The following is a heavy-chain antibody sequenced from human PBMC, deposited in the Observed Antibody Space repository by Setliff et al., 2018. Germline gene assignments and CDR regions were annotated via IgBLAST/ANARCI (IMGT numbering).Heavy chain of an antibody. CDR3: ARRRYYYDSSGYRWGGFYFDY. J-gene: IGHJ4*02. CDR1: GCTFTGYY. D-gene: IGHD3-22*01. Sequence: GASVKVSCKASGCTFTGYYMHWVRQAPGQGLEWMGWINPNSGGTNYAQKFQGWVTMTRDTSISTAYMELSRLRSDDTAVYYCARRRYYYDSSGYRWGGFYFDYWGQGTLVTVS. CDR2: INPNSGGT. V-gene: IGHV1-2*04.